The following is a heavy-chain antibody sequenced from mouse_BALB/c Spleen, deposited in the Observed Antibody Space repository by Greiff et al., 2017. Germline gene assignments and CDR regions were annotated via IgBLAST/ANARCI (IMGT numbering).Heavy chain of an antibody. CDR2: IWGDGST. CDR1: GFSLTGYG. Sequence: VHLVESGPGLVAPSQCLSITCTVSGFSLTGYGVNWVRQPPGKGLEWLGMIWGDGSTDYNSALKSGLSISKDNSKSQVFLIMNSKQTDDTARYYCAEGYDDYAMDYWGQGTSVTVSS. CDR3: AEGYDDYAMDY. D-gene: IGHD2-12*01. J-gene: IGHJ4*01. V-gene: IGHV2-6-7*01.